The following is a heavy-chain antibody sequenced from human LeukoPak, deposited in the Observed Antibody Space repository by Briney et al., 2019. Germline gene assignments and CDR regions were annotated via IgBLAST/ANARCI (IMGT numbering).Heavy chain of an antibody. J-gene: IGHJ4*02. CDR3: ARRRKLGYGLDF. V-gene: IGHV2-70*11. D-gene: IGHD3-10*01. CDR2: IDWDDEK. Sequence: SGPTLANPTQTLTLTCTFSGFSLSASGMCVSWLRQTPGKSLEFLARIDWDDEKYFSASLKTRLTISKDTSKNQVVLTMTNMDPVDTATYYCARRRKLGYGLDFWGQGTLVTVSS. CDR1: GFSLSASGMC.